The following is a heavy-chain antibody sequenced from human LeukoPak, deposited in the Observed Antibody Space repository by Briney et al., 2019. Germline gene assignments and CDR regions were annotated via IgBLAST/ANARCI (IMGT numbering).Heavy chain of an antibody. CDR2: IYTSGST. CDR3: ARESGSELLWFGELSYYFDY. J-gene: IGHJ4*02. V-gene: IGHV4-61*02. D-gene: IGHD3-10*01. Sequence: SETLSLTCTVSGGSISSGSYYWSWIRQPAGKGLEWIGRIYTSGSTNYNPSLKSRVTISVDTSKSQFSLTLSSVTAADTAVYYCARESGSELLWFGELSYYFDYWGQGTLVTVSS. CDR1: GGSISSGSYY.